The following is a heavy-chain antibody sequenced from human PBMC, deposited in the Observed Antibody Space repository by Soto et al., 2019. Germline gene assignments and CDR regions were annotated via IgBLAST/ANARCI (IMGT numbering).Heavy chain of an antibody. Sequence: ASVKVSCKASGYTLTGYYMHWVRQAPGQGLEWMGWINPNSGGTNYAQKFQGRVTMTRDTSISTAYMELSRLRSDDTAVYYCARGEAMVSSSWYSRDYWGQGTLVTVSS. CDR1: GYTLTGYY. D-gene: IGHD6-13*01. V-gene: IGHV1-2*02. CDR3: ARGEAMVSSSWYSRDY. CDR2: INPNSGGT. J-gene: IGHJ4*02.